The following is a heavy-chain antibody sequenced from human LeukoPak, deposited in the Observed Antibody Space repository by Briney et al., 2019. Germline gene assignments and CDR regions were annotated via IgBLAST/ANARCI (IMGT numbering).Heavy chain of an antibody. J-gene: IGHJ4*02. CDR1: GFTFSSYA. D-gene: IGHD3-9*01. CDR2: ISGSGGST. V-gene: IGHV3-23*01. Sequence: GGSLRLSCAASGFTFSSYAMSWVRQAPGKGLEWVSAISGSGGSTYYADSGKGRFTISRDNSKNTLYLQMTSLRAEETAVYYCAKAPYSDWLLFFDYWGQGTLVTVSS. CDR3: AKAPYSDWLLFFDY.